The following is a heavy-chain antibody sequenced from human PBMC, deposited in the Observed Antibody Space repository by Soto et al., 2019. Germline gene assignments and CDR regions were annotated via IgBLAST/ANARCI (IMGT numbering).Heavy chain of an antibody. CDR1: GFTFSSYA. CDR2: ISYDGSNK. Sequence: QVQLVESGGGVVQPGRSLRLSCAASGFTFSSYAMHWVRQAPGKGLEWVAVISYDGSNKYYADSVKGRFTISRDNSKNTLYLQMNSLRAEDTAVYYCARVRYSSSWYSESLDYWGQGTLVTVSS. D-gene: IGHD6-13*01. V-gene: IGHV3-30-3*01. J-gene: IGHJ4*02. CDR3: ARVRYSSSWYSESLDY.